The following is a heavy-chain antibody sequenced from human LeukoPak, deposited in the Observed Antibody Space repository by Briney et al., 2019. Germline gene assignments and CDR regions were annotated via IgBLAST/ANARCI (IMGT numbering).Heavy chain of an antibody. J-gene: IGHJ6*03. V-gene: IGHV1-8*01. CDR1: GYTFTSYD. Sequence: GASAKVSCKASGYTFTSYDINWVRQATGQGLEWMGWMNPNSGNTGYAQKFQGRVTMTRNTSISTAYMELSSPRSEDTAVYYCARASSGSYYYYYYYMDVWGKGTTVTVSS. CDR3: ARASSGSYYYYYYYMDV. CDR2: MNPNSGNT. D-gene: IGHD1-26*01.